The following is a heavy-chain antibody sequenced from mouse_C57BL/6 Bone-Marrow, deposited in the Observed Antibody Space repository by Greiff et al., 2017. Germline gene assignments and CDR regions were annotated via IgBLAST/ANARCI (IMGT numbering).Heavy chain of an antibody. CDR1: GYTFTDYN. V-gene: IGHV1-18*01. J-gene: IGHJ1*03. Sequence: VQLQQSGPELVKPGASVKIPCKASGYTFTDYNMDWVKQSHGKSLEWIGDINPNNGGTIYNQKFKGKATLTVDKSSSTAYMELRSLTSEDTAVYYCARGGSRRLLDFDVWGTGTTVTVSS. CDR3: ARGGSRRLLDFDV. CDR2: INPNNGGT. D-gene: IGHD1-1*01.